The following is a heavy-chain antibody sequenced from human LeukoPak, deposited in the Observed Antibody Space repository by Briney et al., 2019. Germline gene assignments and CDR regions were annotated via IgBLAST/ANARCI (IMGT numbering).Heavy chain of an antibody. CDR1: GFTFSSYA. CDR2: IYSGGGT. CDR3: ARVLSSYDYIWGSYHDAFDI. Sequence: GGSLRLSCAASGFTFSSYAMSWVRQAPGKGLEWVSVIYSGGGTYYADSVKGRFTISRDNSKNTLYLQMNSLRAEDTAVYYCARVLSSYDYIWGSYHDAFDIWGQGTMVTVSS. J-gene: IGHJ3*02. D-gene: IGHD3-16*02. V-gene: IGHV3-53*01.